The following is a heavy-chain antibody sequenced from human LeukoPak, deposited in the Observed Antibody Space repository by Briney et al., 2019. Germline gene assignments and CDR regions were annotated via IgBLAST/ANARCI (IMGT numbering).Heavy chain of an antibody. CDR2: IYHNGNT. Sequence: SETLSLTCAVSGGSISSGGYSWSWIRQPPGKGLEWIGYIYHNGNTYYSPSLKSRVTISVDRSKSQLSMKLSSVTAADTAMYYCASGGYSYGFDYWGLGTLVTVSS. CDR3: ASGGYSYGFDY. D-gene: IGHD5-18*01. V-gene: IGHV4-30-2*01. J-gene: IGHJ4*02. CDR1: GGSISSGGYS.